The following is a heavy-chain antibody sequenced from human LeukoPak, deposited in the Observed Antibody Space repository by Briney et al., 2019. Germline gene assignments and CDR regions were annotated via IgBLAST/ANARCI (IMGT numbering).Heavy chain of an antibody. CDR2: IKQDGSEK. CDR1: GFTFSSYA. V-gene: IGHV3-7*01. Sequence: PGGSLRLSCAASGFTFSSYAMSWVRQAPGKGLEWVANIKQDGSEKYYVDSVKGRFTISRDNAKNSLYLQMNSLRAEDTAVYYCARGIVVPAAPLRRIYYYYGMDVWGQGTTVTVSS. CDR3: ARGIVVPAAPLRRIYYYYGMDV. J-gene: IGHJ6*02. D-gene: IGHD2-2*01.